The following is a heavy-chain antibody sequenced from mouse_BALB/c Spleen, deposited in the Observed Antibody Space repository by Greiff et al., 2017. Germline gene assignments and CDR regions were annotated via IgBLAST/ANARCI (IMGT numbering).Heavy chain of an antibody. CDR2: ISYSGST. CDR3: ARGGEAY. CDR1: GYSITSDYA. V-gene: IGHV3-2*02. Sequence: EVQLQESGPGLVKPSQSLSLTCTVTGYSITSDYAWNWIRQFPGNKLEWMGYISYSGSTSYNPSLKSRISITRDTSKNQFFLQLNSVTTEDTATYYCARGGEAYWGQGTLVTVSA. J-gene: IGHJ3*01.